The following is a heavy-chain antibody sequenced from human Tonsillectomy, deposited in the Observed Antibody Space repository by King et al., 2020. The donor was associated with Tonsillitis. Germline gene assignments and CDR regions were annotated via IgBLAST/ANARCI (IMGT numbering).Heavy chain of an antibody. CDR2: ISYDGRKN. CDR1: GFTFTTYA. J-gene: IGHJ6*03. CDR3: ARAGFCDSTSCYRYYYYMDV. V-gene: IGHV3-30*04. Sequence: VQLVESGGGVVQPGRSLRLSCAASGFTFTTYAMHWVRQAPGKGLEWGAFISYDGRKNSYTDSGKGRYTISRDNSKNTLDLQMNSLNAEETAGYYCARAGFCDSTSCYRYYYYMDVWGKGTTVTVSS. D-gene: IGHD2-2*01.